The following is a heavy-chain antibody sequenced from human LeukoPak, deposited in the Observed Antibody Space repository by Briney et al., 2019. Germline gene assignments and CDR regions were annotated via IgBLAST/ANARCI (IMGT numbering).Heavy chain of an antibody. CDR2: IYSGGSI. Sequence: GGSLRLSCAASGFAVSRNYMTWVRQAPGRGLEWVSHIYSGGSIYYADSVKGRFTISRDTSKNTLYLQMDSLGVEGTAIYYCASRSGGDYPYFDYWGQGALVTVSS. CDR1: GFAVSRNY. J-gene: IGHJ4*02. CDR3: ASRSGGDYPYFDY. D-gene: IGHD4-17*01. V-gene: IGHV3-53*01.